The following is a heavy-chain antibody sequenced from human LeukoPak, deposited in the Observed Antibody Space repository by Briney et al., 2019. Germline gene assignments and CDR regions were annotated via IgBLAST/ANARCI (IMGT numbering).Heavy chain of an antibody. V-gene: IGHV3-23*01. CDR2: ISGSGGST. Sequence: GGSLRLSCAASGFTFSSYAMSWVRQAPGKGLEWVSAISGSGGSTYYADSVKGRFTISRDNSKNTLYLQMNSLRAEDTAVYYCAKSKTMIVVAPMGYWGQGTLVTVSS. CDR1: GFTFSSYA. J-gene: IGHJ4*02. D-gene: IGHD3-22*01. CDR3: AKSKTMIVVAPMGY.